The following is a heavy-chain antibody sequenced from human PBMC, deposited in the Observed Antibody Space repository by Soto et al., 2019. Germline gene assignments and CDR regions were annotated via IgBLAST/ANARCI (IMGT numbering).Heavy chain of an antibody. CDR1: GDTFTNFD. V-gene: IGHV1-8*02. Sequence: QVQLVQPGAEVRKPGASVRVSCEPSGDTFTNFDLNWVRQASGQGLEWIGWMRADSGASGHARKFQGRVSLTRDTSRSTAYMELSSLTAENTATYSGASYLYGQGFKVWGRGTLVFVSS. D-gene: IGHD3-10*01. J-gene: IGHJ4*02. CDR3: ASYLYGQGFKV. CDR2: MRADSGAS.